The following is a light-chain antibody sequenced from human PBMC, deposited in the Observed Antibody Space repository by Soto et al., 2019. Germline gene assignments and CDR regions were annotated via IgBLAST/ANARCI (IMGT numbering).Light chain of an antibody. Sequence: DIQMIQSPSSLSASVGDRVTITCQASQDINNYLNWYQHKPGKDPQLLIFDASNLETGVPSRFSGSGSGTDFTLTISSLQPEDVATYYCQQYDNLPLMYTFGQGTKLEIK. CDR2: DAS. CDR3: QQYDNLPLMYT. V-gene: IGKV1-33*01. CDR1: QDINNY. J-gene: IGKJ2*01.